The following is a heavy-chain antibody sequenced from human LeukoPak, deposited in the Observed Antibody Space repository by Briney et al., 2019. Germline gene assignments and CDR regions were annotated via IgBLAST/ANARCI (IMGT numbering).Heavy chain of an antibody. CDR1: GDSISRGGYS. CDR2: IYHSGNT. Sequence: KSSQTLSLTCDVSGDSISRGGYSWSWIRQPPGKGLEWIGYIYHSGNTYYNPSLKSRVTISVDRSKNHFSLKLSSVTAADTAVYYCARGGGSGWYFPFDYWGQGTLVIVSS. D-gene: IGHD6-19*01. J-gene: IGHJ4*02. CDR3: ARGGGSGWYFPFDY. V-gene: IGHV4-30-2*01.